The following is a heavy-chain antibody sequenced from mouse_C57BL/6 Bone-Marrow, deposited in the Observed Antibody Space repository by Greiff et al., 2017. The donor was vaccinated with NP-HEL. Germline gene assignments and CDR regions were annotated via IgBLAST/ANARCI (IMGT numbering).Heavy chain of an antibody. D-gene: IGHD2-3*01. V-gene: IGHV14-4*01. J-gene: IGHJ1*03. Sequence: EVKLMESGAELVRPGASVKLSCTASGFNIKDDYMHWVKQRPEQGLEWIGGIDPENGDTEYASKFQGKATITADTSSNTAYLQRSSLTSEDTAVYYCTTIYDYWYFDVWGTGTTVTVSS. CDR3: TTIYDYWYFDV. CDR1: GFNIKDDY. CDR2: IDPENGDT.